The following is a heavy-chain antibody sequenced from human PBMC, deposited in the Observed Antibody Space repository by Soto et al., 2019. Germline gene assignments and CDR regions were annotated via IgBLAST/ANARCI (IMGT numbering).Heavy chain of an antibody. CDR2: IIPIFGTA. CDR1: GGTFSSYA. Sequence: QVQLVQSGAEVKKPGSSVKVSCKASGGTFSSYAISWVRQAPGQGLEWMGGIIPIFGTANYAQKIQGRVTITADESTSTAYMELSSLRSEDTAVYYCARTDCSGGSCYSHYYYYGMDVWGQGTTVTVSS. D-gene: IGHD2-15*01. J-gene: IGHJ6*02. V-gene: IGHV1-69*01. CDR3: ARTDCSGGSCYSHYYYYGMDV.